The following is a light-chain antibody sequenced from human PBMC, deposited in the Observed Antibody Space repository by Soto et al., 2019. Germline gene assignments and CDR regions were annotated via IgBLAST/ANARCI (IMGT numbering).Light chain of an antibody. CDR2: DAS. CDR3: QQRSNWEGT. Sequence: EIVLTQSPATLSLSPGERATLSCRASQSVSSYLAWYQHKPGQAPRLLIYDASKRATGIPARFSGSGSGTDFTLTISSLEPEDFALYYCQQRSNWEGTFGGGTKVEIK. V-gene: IGKV3-11*01. J-gene: IGKJ4*01. CDR1: QSVSSY.